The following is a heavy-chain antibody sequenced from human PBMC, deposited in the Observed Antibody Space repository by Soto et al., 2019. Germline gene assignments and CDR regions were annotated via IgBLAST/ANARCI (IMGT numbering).Heavy chain of an antibody. V-gene: IGHV5-51*01. J-gene: IGHJ4*02. D-gene: IGHD3-10*01. CDR1: GYSFTSYW. CDR3: ARHSGSYYNHLDY. Sequence: PGESLKISCKGSGYSFTSYWIGWVRQMPGKGLEWMGIIYPGDSDTRYSPSFQGQVTISADKSISTAYLQWGSLKASDTAMYYCARHSGSYYNHLDYWGQGTLVTVSS. CDR2: IYPGDSDT.